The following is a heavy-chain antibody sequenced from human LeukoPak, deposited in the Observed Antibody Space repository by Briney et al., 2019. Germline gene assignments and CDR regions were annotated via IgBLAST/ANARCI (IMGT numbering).Heavy chain of an antibody. CDR3: ASGYSYGYEGYYGMDV. CDR2: IIPILGIA. CDR1: GDTFSSYA. Sequence: SVKVSCKASGDTFSSYAISWVRQAPGQGLEWMGRIIPILGIANYAQKFQGRVTITADKSTSTAYMELSSLRSEDTAVYYCASGYSYGYEGYYGMDVWGQGTTVTVSS. V-gene: IGHV1-69*04. D-gene: IGHD5-18*01. J-gene: IGHJ6*02.